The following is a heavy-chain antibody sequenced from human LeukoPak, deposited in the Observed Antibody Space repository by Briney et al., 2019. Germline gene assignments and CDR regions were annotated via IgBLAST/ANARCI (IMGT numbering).Heavy chain of an antibody. CDR3: ARGSPGIVLSN. D-gene: IGHD2-8*01. CDR1: GYTFSSYG. V-gene: IGHV1-18*01. CDR2: ISAYNGNT. J-gene: IGHJ4*02. Sequence: ASVKVSCKTSGYTFSSYGITWVRQAPGQGLEWMGWISAYNGNTNYAQKLQGRVTMTTDTSTSTAYMELRSLRSDDTAVYYCARGSPGIVLSNWGQGTLVTVSS.